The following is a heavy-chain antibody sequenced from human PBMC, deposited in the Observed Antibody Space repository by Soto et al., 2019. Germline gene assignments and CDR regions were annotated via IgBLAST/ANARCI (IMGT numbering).Heavy chain of an antibody. CDR2: IWYDGSNK. CDR3: ARGVVFGVVITSVHGMDV. J-gene: IGHJ6*02. Sequence: ESGGGVVQPGRSLRLSCAASGFTFSSYGMHWVRQAPGKGLEWVAVIWYDGSNKYYADSVKGRFTISRDNSKNTLYLQMNSLRAEDTAVYYCARGVVFGVVITSVHGMDVWGQGTTVTVSS. D-gene: IGHD3-3*01. CDR1: GFTFSSYG. V-gene: IGHV3-33*01.